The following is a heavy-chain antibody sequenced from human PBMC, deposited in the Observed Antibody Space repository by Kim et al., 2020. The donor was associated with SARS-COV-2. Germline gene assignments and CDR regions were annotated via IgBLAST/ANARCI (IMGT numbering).Heavy chain of an antibody. CDR3: ATAAGFYFYYGMDV. Sequence: YAQKCQGRVTSTADESTSTAYMELSSLRSEDTAVYYCATAAGFYFYYGMDVWGQGTTVTVS. J-gene: IGHJ6*02. D-gene: IGHD6-13*01. V-gene: IGHV1-69*01.